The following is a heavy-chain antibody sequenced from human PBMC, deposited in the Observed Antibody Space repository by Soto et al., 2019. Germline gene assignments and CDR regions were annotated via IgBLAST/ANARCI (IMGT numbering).Heavy chain of an antibody. CDR2: IYYSGST. Sequence: PSETLSLTCTVSGGSISSYYWSWIRQPPGKGLEWIGYIYYSGSTNYNPSLKSRVTISVDTSKNQFSLKLSSVTAADTAVYYCARGNDSSGYYLVDYWGQGSLVTVSS. CDR1: GGSISSYY. CDR3: ARGNDSSGYYLVDY. V-gene: IGHV4-59*01. D-gene: IGHD3-22*01. J-gene: IGHJ4*02.